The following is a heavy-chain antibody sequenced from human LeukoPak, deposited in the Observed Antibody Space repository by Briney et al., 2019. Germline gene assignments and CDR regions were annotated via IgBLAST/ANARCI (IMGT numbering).Heavy chain of an antibody. J-gene: IGHJ4*02. V-gene: IGHV1-2*06. D-gene: IGHD6-13*01. Sequence: ASVKVSCKASGYTFTCYYMHWVRQAPGQGREWMGRINPNSGGTNYAQKFQGRVTMTRDTSISTAYMELSRLRSDDTAVYYCARDFTGYSSSPGYWGQGTLVTVSS. CDR1: GYTFTCYY. CDR3: ARDFTGYSSSPGY. CDR2: INPNSGGT.